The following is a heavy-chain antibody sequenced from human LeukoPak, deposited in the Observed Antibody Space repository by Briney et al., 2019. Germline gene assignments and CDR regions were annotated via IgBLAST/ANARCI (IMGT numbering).Heavy chain of an antibody. CDR2: IKQDGSEK. CDR1: GFTFSSYW. CDR3: AKGTTVTMRSWFDP. J-gene: IGHJ5*02. V-gene: IGHV3-7*03. Sequence: PGGSLRLSCAASGFTFSSYWMSWVRQAPGKGLEWVANIKQDGSEKYYVDSVKGRFTISRDNAKNSLYLQMNSLRAEDTALYYCAKGTTVTMRSWFDPWGQGTLVTVSS. D-gene: IGHD4-17*01.